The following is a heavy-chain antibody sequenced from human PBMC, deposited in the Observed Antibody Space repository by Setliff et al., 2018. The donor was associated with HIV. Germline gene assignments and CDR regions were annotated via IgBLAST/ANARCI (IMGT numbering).Heavy chain of an antibody. CDR1: GGSISSYY. Sequence: PSETLSLTCTVSGGSISSYYWSWIRQPPGKGLEWIGYIYTSGSTNYNPSLKSRVTISVDTSKNQFSLKLSSVTAADTAVYYCARGLSFYDPGGFDYWGQGTLVTGSS. D-gene: IGHD3-22*01. CDR2: IYTSGST. CDR3: ARGLSFYDPGGFDY. V-gene: IGHV4-4*09. J-gene: IGHJ4*02.